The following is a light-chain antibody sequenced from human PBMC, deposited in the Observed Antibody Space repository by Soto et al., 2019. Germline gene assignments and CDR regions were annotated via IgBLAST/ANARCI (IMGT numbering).Light chain of an antibody. J-gene: IGLJ3*02. CDR1: SSDVGGYHY. V-gene: IGLV2-14*01. CDR2: GVS. CDR3: SSYTSSITRMV. Sequence: QSALTQPASVSGSPGQSVTISCTGTSSDVGGYHYVSWYQQHPGKAPQLMIYGVSNRPSGVSNRFSGSKSGNTASLTISGLQAEDEANYYCSSYTSSITRMVFGGGTKVTVL.